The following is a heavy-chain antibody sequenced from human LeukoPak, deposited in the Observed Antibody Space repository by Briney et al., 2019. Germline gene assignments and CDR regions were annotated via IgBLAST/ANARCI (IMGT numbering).Heavy chain of an antibody. V-gene: IGHV1-18*01. CDR1: GFTFTSYG. CDR3: ARDRYGDSTLDY. Sequence: PGGSLRLSCAASGFTFTSYGISWVRQAPGQGLEWMGWISAYNGRTNYAQKLQGRVTMTTDTSTSTAYMELRSLRSDDTAVYYCARDRYGDSTLDYWGQGTLVTVSS. J-gene: IGHJ4*02. CDR2: ISAYNGRT. D-gene: IGHD4-17*01.